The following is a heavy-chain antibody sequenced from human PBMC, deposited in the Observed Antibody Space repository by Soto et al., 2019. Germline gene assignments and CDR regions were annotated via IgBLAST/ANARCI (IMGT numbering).Heavy chain of an antibody. V-gene: IGHV4-34*01. CDR2: INHSGST. CDR1: GGSFSGYY. J-gene: IGHJ3*02. Sequence: SETLSLTCAVYGGSFSGYYWSWIRQPPGKGLEWIGEINHSGSTNYNPSLKSRVTISVDTSKNQFSLKLSSVTAADTAVYYCARGNRRQPDAFDIWGPGTMVTVSS. D-gene: IGHD6-13*01. CDR3: ARGNRRQPDAFDI.